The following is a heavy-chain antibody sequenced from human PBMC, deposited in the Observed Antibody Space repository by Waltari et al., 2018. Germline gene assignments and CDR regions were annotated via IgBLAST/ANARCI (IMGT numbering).Heavy chain of an antibody. J-gene: IGHJ4*02. V-gene: IGHV1-2*06. CDR2: INPTTSDI. CDR1: GYTFSGYY. D-gene: IGHD2-2*01. Sequence: QVQLVQSGAEVKKPGASVKVSCKAFGYTFSGYYMYGVRQAPGQGLEWMGRINPTTSDIDYSQKFQGRFTMTADTSINTVYMELRRLRSDDTAVYFCASPSFSSPTSAGYWGQGTLVTVSS. CDR3: ASPSFSSPTSAGY.